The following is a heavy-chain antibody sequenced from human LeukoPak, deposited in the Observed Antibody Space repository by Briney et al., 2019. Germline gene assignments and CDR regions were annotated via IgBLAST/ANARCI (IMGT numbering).Heavy chain of an antibody. D-gene: IGHD1-26*01. J-gene: IGHJ4*02. Sequence: PGRSLRLSCAASGFTFSSYGMSWVRQAPGKGLEWVSAISGSGGSTYYADSVKGRFTISRDNSKNTLYLQMNSLRAEDTAVYYCAKGKWELLTYYFDYWGQGTLVTVSS. CDR2: ISGSGGST. CDR3: AKGKWELLTYYFDY. V-gene: IGHV3-23*01. CDR1: GFTFSSYG.